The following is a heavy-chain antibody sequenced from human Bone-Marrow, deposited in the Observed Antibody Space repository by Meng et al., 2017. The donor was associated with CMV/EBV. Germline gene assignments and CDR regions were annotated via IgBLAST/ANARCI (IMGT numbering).Heavy chain of an antibody. D-gene: IGHD1-26*01. V-gene: IGHV3-9*03. CDR1: GFTFDDYA. Sequence: SLKISCAASGFTFDDYAMHWVRQAPGKGLEWVSGISWNSGSIGYADSVKGRFTISRDNAKNSLYLQMNSLRAEDMALYYCAKGSGSYPDDAFVIWRQGTMVTVSS. CDR3: AKGSGSYPDDAFVI. J-gene: IGHJ3*02. CDR2: ISWNSGSI.